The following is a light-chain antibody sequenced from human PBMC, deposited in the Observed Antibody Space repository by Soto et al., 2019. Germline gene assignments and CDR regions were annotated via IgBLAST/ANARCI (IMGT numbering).Light chain of an antibody. V-gene: IGKV3-15*01. J-gene: IGKJ4*01. CDR3: HQYNNWLIT. CDR1: QSVSSN. CDR2: GAS. Sequence: EIVMTQSPATLSVSPGERATLSCRASQSVSSNLAWYPQKPGQAPRLLIYGASTRATGIPARFSGSGSGTEFTLPISSLQSEDFALYYCHQYNNWLITFGGATKVEIK.